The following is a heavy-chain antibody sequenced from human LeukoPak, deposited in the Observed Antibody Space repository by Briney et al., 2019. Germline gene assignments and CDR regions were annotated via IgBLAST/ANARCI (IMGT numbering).Heavy chain of an antibody. J-gene: IGHJ4*02. CDR1: GFTFSSYA. V-gene: IGHV3-30-3*01. CDR3: ARGTGGIQY. D-gene: IGHD3/OR15-3a*01. Sequence: GGSLRLSCAAPGFTFSSYAMHWVRQAPGKGLEWVAVISYDGSNKYYADSVKGRFTISRDNSKNTLYLQMNSLRAEDTAVYYCARGTGGIQYWGQGTLVTVSS. CDR2: ISYDGSNK.